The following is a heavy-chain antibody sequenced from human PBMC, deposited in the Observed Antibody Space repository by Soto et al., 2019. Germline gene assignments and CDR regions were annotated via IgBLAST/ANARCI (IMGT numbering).Heavy chain of an antibody. J-gene: IGHJ3*02. D-gene: IGHD3-22*01. CDR1: GYTFTSYY. V-gene: IGHV1-46*01. CDR2: INPSGGNT. Sequence: ASVKVSCKASGYTFTSYYMHWVRQAPGQGLEWMGIINPSGGNTGYAQKFQGRVTMTRNTSISTAYMELSSLRSEDTAVYYCARVYYYDSSGYYYVLAFDIWGQGTMVTVSS. CDR3: ARVYYYDSSGYYYVLAFDI.